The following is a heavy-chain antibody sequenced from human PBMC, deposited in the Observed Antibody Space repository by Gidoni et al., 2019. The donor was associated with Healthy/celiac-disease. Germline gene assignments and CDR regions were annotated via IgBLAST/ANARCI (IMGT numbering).Heavy chain of an antibody. CDR2: IYSGGST. V-gene: IGHV3-66*01. J-gene: IGHJ6*02. CDR3: ARDRGYFDYYGMDV. D-gene: IGHD3-10*01. CDR1: GFTVSSYS. Sequence: EVQLVESGGGWVQPGGSLRLSCAASGFTVSSYSMSWVRQAQGKGLEWVSVIYSGGSTYYADSVKGRFTISRDNSKNTLYLQMNSLRAEDTAVYYCARDRGYFDYYGMDVWGQGTTVTVSS.